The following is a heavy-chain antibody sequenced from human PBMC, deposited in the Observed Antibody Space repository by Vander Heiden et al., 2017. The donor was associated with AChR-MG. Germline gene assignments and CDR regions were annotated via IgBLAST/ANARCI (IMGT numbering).Heavy chain of an antibody. Sequence: APGKGLEWVSAISGSGGSTYYAASVKGRFTISRDNSKNTLYLQMNSLRAEDTAVYYCAKDRDRIVGAPDGYWGQGTLVTVSS. J-gene: IGHJ4*02. CDR3: AKDRDRIVGAPDGY. CDR2: ISGSGGST. D-gene: IGHD3-22*01. V-gene: IGHV3-23*01.